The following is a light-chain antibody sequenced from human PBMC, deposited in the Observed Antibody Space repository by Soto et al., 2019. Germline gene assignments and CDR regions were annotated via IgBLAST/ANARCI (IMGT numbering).Light chain of an antibody. J-gene: IGKJ1*01. CDR2: GAS. V-gene: IGKV3-15*01. Sequence: EIVLTQSPGTLSVSPGASATLSCRASQSISTNLAWYQQKPGQAPRLLIYGASTRATGIPARFSGSGSGTEFTLTISSLQPDDFATYYCQHYNSYSEAFGQGTKVDIK. CDR3: QHYNSYSEA. CDR1: QSISTN.